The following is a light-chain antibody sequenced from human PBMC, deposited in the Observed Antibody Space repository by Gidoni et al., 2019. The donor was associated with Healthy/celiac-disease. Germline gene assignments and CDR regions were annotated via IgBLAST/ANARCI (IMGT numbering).Light chain of an antibody. CDR3: QQSYSTPRT. J-gene: IGKJ1*01. Sequence: DTQMTQSPSSLSASVRDRVTITYRASQSISSYLNWYQQKPGKAPKLLIYAASSLPSGVPSRFSGGGSGTDFTLTISSLPPEDFATYYCQQSYSTPRTFGQGTKVEIK. CDR1: QSISSY. CDR2: AAS. V-gene: IGKV1-39*01.